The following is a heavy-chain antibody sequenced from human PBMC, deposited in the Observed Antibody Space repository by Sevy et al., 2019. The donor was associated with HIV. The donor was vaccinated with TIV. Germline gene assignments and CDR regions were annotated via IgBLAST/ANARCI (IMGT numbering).Heavy chain of an antibody. V-gene: IGHV3-11*01. J-gene: IGHJ4*02. Sequence: GSLRLSCFASGFTFSDNYMSWIRQAPGRGLEWVAFISTTGSSVYYADSVKGRFTLSRDNGRNSLTLHMNSLRAEDTGMYYCTRDDPGIISDWGQGALVTVSS. D-gene: IGHD3-10*01. CDR2: ISTTGSSV. CDR1: GFTFSDNY. CDR3: TRDDPGIISD.